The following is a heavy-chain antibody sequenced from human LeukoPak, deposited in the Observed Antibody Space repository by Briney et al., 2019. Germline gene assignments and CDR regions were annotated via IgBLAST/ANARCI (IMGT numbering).Heavy chain of an antibody. CDR2: IIPIFGTA. Sequence: ASVKVSCKASGGTFSSYAISWVRQAPGQGLEWMGGIIPIFGTANYAQKFQGRVTITADESTSTAYMELSSLRSEDTAVYYCARVSVGIAAAGYFYWGQGTLVTVSS. CDR1: GGTFSSYA. CDR3: ARVSVGIAAAGYFY. V-gene: IGHV1-69*01. J-gene: IGHJ4*02. D-gene: IGHD6-13*01.